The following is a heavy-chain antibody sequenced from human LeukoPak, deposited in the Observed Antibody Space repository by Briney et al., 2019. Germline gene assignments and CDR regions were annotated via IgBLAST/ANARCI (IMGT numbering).Heavy chain of an antibody. CDR2: IKQDGSEK. CDR1: GFTFSNAW. D-gene: IGHD6-19*01. Sequence: PGGSLRLSCAASGFTFSNAWMSWVRQAPGKGLEWVANIKQDGSEKNYVGSVTGRFTISRDNAQRSLYLQMNSLRAEDTAVYYCASGDNSGWLEAHWGQGTLVTVSS. CDR3: ASGDNSGWLEAH. V-gene: IGHV3-7*01. J-gene: IGHJ4*02.